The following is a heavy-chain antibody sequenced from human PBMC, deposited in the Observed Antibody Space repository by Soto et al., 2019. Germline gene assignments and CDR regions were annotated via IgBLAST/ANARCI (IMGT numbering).Heavy chain of an antibody. V-gene: IGHV3-23*01. D-gene: IGHD2-15*01. Sequence: EVQLLESGGGLVQPGGSLRLSCAASGFTFSSYAMSWVRQAPGKGLEWVSAIRGSGGRTYYADSVKGRFTISRDNSKNTLYLQMNRLRPEDTAVYYCAKDEGYCSGGSCYEGWFDPWGQGSLVTVSS. J-gene: IGHJ5*02. CDR1: GFTFSSYA. CDR2: IRGSGGRT. CDR3: AKDEGYCSGGSCYEGWFDP.